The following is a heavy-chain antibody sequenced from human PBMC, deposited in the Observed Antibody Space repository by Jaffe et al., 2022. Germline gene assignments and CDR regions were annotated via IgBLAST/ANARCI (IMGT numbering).Heavy chain of an antibody. Sequence: QVQLVQSGAEVKKPGSSVKVSCKASGGTFSSYAISWVRQAPGQGLEWMGGIIPIFGTANYAQKFQGRVTITADESTSTAYMELSSLRSEDTAVYYCVLYRESRMDCSGGSCSITGPDDYWGQGTLVTVSS. V-gene: IGHV1-69*01. CDR3: VLYRESRMDCSGGSCSITGPDDY. J-gene: IGHJ4*02. CDR2: IIPIFGTA. D-gene: IGHD2-15*01. CDR1: GGTFSSYA.